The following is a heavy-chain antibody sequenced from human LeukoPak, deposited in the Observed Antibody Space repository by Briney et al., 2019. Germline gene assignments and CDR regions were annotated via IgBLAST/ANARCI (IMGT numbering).Heavy chain of an antibody. J-gene: IGHJ6*02. CDR3: ARVVVGQTYYYYYYGMDV. D-gene: IGHD2-15*01. V-gene: IGHV4-4*07. Sequence: KPSETLSLTCTVSGGSISSYYWSWIRQPAGKGLEWIGRIYTSGSTNYNPSFKSRVTMSVDTSKNQCSLKLSSVTAADTAVYYCARVVVGQTYYYYYYGMDVWGQGTTVTVSS. CDR2: IYTSGST. CDR1: GGSISSYY.